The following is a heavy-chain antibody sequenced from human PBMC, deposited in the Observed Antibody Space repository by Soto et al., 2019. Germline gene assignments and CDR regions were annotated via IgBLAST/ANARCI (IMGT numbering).Heavy chain of an antibody. D-gene: IGHD1-7*01. Sequence: QVQLQESGPGLVKPSGTLSLTCAVSGGSISSSSWWTWGRQSPGKGLEWIGEIFESGATNYNPSLKRRLTMSVDKSKNQFSLNLSSLTAADTAVYFCTTSHAGELNNWGQGTLVTVSS. V-gene: IGHV4-4*02. CDR3: TTSHAGELNN. CDR2: IFESGAT. J-gene: IGHJ4*02. CDR1: GGSISSSSW.